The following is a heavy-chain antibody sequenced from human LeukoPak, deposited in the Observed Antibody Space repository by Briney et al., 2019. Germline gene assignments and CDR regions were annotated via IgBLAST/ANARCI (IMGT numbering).Heavy chain of an antibody. V-gene: IGHV3-30*18. Sequence: GGSLRLSCAASGFTFSNHAMTWVRPAPGKGLVGVADISYDGSNKYYADSVKGRFTISRDNSKNTLYLQMNSLRVEDTAVYYCVKDPPSPDSNSNYLFHYWGQGTLVTVSS. D-gene: IGHD4-11*01. CDR2: ISYDGSNK. J-gene: IGHJ4*02. CDR1: GFTFSNHA. CDR3: VKDPPSPDSNSNYLFHY.